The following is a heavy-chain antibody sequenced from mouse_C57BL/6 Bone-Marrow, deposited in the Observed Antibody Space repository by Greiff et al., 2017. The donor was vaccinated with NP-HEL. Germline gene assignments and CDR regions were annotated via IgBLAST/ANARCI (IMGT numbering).Heavy chain of an antibody. CDR3: TREDGNYGFFAY. Sequence: EVKLQESGEGLVKPGGSLKLSCAASGFTFSSYAMSWVRQTPEKRLEWVAYISSGGDYIYYADTVKGRFTISRDNARNTLYLQMSSLKSEDTAMYYCTREDGNYGFFAYWGQGTLVTVSA. J-gene: IGHJ3*01. CDR2: ISSGGDYI. D-gene: IGHD2-1*01. CDR1: GFTFSSYA. V-gene: IGHV5-9-1*02.